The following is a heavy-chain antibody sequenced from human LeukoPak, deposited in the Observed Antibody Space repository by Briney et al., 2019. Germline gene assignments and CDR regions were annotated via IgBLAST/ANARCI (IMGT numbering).Heavy chain of an antibody. CDR3: ARVLHIVVVTAILDAFDI. D-gene: IGHD2-21*02. V-gene: IGHV4-39*07. Sequence: SETLSLTCTVSGGSISSSSYYWGWIRQPPGKGLEWIGSIYYSGSTYYNPSLKSRVTISVDTSKNQFSLKLSSVTAADTAVYYCARVLHIVVVTAILDAFDIWGQGTMVTVSS. CDR1: GGSISSSSYY. J-gene: IGHJ3*02. CDR2: IYYSGST.